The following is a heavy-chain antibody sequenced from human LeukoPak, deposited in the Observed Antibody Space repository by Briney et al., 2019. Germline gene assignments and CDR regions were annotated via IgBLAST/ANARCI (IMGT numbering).Heavy chain of an antibody. CDR3: AKTYGGNSPVDAFDI. D-gene: IGHD4-23*01. V-gene: IGHV4-34*01. Sequence: PSETLSLTCAVYGGSFSGYYWSWIRQPPGKGLEWIGEINHSGSTNYDPSLKSRVTISVDTSKNQFSLKLSSVTAADTAVYYCAKTYGGNSPVDAFDIWGQGTMVTVSS. CDR1: GGSFSGYY. J-gene: IGHJ3*02. CDR2: INHSGST.